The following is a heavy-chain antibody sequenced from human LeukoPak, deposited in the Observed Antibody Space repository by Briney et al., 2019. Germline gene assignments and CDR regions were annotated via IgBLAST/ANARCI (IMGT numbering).Heavy chain of an antibody. J-gene: IGHJ4*02. CDR1: GGSFSGYY. D-gene: IGHD3-3*01. V-gene: IGHV4-34*01. CDR3: ARVNFWSGLFDY. Sequence: TSETLSLTCAVYGGSFSGYYWSWIRQPPGKGLEWIGEINHSGSTNYNPSLKSRVTISVDTSKNQFSLKLSSVTAADTAVYYCARVNFWSGLFDYWGQGTLVTVSS. CDR2: INHSGST.